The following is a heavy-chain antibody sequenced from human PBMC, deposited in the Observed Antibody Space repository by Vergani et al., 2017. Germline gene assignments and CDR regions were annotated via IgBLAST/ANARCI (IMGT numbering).Heavy chain of an antibody. D-gene: IGHD3-22*01. Sequence: QVQLVQSGAEVKKPGASVKVSCKASGYTFTGYYMHWARQAPGQGLEWMGWINPNSGGTNYAQKFQGRVTMTRDTSISTAYMELSRLRSDDTAVYYCAREVHHSSGYYYHFDYWGQGTLVTVSS. V-gene: IGHV1-2*02. CDR2: INPNSGGT. J-gene: IGHJ4*02. CDR3: AREVHHSSGYYYHFDY. CDR1: GYTFTGYY.